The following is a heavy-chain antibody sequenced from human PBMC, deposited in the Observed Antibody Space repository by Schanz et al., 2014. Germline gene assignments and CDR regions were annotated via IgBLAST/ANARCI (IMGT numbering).Heavy chain of an antibody. V-gene: IGHV3-48*01. J-gene: IGHJ4*02. CDR2: ITYNGGTI. D-gene: IGHD2-8*02. Sequence: EVQLVESGGGLVQPGGSLRLSCAASGFTFSSYGMNWVRQAPGKGLEWVSYITYNGGTIYYADSMKGRFTVSRDNAENALYLQMNSLRVEDTAVYYCAKTLFPGGTQTFGNWGRGALVTVSS. CDR1: GFTFSSYG. CDR3: AKTLFPGGTQTFGN.